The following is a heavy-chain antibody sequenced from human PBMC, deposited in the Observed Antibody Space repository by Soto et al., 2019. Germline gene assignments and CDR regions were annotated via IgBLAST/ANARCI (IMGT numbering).Heavy chain of an antibody. J-gene: IGHJ5*02. V-gene: IGHV4-30-2*01. CDR1: GASISSGGYS. CDR2: IYHRGST. Sequence: SETLSLTCAVSGASISSGGYSWTWIRQPPGKGLEWIGYIYHRGSTYYNQSLKSRVTISLDRSKNQFSLKLSSVTAADTSVYFCARGSMVRGPSMYNWFDPWGQGTLVTVSS. CDR3: ARGSMVRGPSMYNWFDP. D-gene: IGHD3-10*01.